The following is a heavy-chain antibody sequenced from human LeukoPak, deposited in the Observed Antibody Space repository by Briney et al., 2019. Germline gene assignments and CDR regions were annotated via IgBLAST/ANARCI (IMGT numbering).Heavy chain of an antibody. J-gene: IGHJ4*02. V-gene: IGHV3-15*01. CDR1: GFTFISSW. CDR3: ATDLHFGYCTATSCANY. Sequence: GGSLRLSCAASGFTFISSWMTWVRQAPGKGLEWVGRIRSTPDGGATDYAAPVKGRFTISRDDSKNTFYLQMSSLRTEDTAVYYCATDLHFGYCTATSCANYWGQGTLVTVSS. CDR2: IRSTPDGGAT. D-gene: IGHD2-2*03.